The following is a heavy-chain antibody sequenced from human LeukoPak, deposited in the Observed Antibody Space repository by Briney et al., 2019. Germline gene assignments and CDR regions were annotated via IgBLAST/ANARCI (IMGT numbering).Heavy chain of an antibody. J-gene: IGHJ4*02. D-gene: IGHD5-24*01. V-gene: IGHV1-3*01. Sequence: ASVKVSCKASGYTFTSYAMHWVRQAPGQRLEWMGWINAGNGNTKYSQKFQGRVTITRDTSASTAYMELSSLRSEDTAVYYCARDRGRWLHVFDYWGQGTLVTVSS. CDR2: INAGNGNT. CDR1: GYTFTSYA. CDR3: ARDRGRWLHVFDY.